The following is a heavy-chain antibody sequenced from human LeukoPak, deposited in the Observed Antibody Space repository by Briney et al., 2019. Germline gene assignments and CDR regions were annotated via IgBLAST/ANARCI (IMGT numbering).Heavy chain of an antibody. CDR2: IKSKADGETI. CDR3: STLTSRGLSDS. Sequence: GGSLRLSCAASGFTFSSHSMNWVRQAPGKGLEWVGRIKSKADGETIDYAAPVKGRFTFSRDDSKNMLYLQMNSLKSEDTAVYYCSTLTSRGLSDSWGQGTLVTVSS. D-gene: IGHD1-20*01. CDR1: GFTFSSHS. V-gene: IGHV3-15*07. J-gene: IGHJ4*02.